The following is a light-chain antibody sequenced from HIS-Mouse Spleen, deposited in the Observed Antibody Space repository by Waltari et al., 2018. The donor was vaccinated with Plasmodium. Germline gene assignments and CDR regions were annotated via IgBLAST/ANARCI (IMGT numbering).Light chain of an antibody. Sequence: EIVLTQSPGTLSLSPGERATLSCRASQSVSSSYLAWYQQKPGQAPRLLIYGASSRATGIPDRFSGSGSGTDFTLTISRLEPEDFAEYYCQQYGSSGTFGQGTKVEIK. CDR3: QQYGSSGT. J-gene: IGKJ1*01. V-gene: IGKV3-20*01. CDR1: QSVSSSY. CDR2: GAS.